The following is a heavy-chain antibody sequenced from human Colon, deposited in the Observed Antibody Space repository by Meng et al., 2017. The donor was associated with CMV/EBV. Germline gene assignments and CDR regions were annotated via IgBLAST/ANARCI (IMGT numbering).Heavy chain of an antibody. CDR1: GYTFTGYY. V-gene: IGHV1-2*02. Sequence: ASVKVSCKASGYTFTGYYMHWVRQAPGQGLEWMGWINPNSGGTNYAQKFQGRVTMTRDTSISTAYMELSRLRSDDTAVYYCARDISPGSSSWSNYWGQGTLDTVSS. CDR3: ARDISPGSSSWSNY. J-gene: IGHJ4*02. D-gene: IGHD6-13*01. CDR2: INPNSGGT.